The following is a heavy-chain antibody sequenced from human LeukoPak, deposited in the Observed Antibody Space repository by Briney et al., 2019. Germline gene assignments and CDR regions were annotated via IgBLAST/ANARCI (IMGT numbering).Heavy chain of an antibody. D-gene: IGHD3-22*01. CDR1: GFTFSSYG. CDR3: ARGFVGYYDSSGYYCMWY. CDR2: ISYDGSNK. Sequence: PGGSLRLSCAASGFTFSSYGMHWVRQAPGKGLEWVAVISYDGSNKYYADSVKGRFTISRDNSKNTLYLQMNSLRAEDTAVYYCARGFVGYYDSSGYYCMWYWGQGTLVTVSS. V-gene: IGHV3-30*19. J-gene: IGHJ4*02.